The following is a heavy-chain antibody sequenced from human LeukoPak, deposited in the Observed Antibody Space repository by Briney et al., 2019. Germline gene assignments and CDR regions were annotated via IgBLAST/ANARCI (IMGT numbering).Heavy chain of an antibody. CDR1: GYSISSGYQ. J-gene: IGHJ5*02. CDR2: IYHSGSA. V-gene: IGHV4-38-2*02. Sequence: PSETLSLTCGVSGYSISSGYQWAWIGQSPGKGLEWIGSIYHSGSAHYNPHLKSRVTISVELYKNQFSLNVYSVTAADPAVYYCARDPRWLTPDCTSTSCYENYFDPWGQGTLVTVSS. CDR3: ARDPRWLTPDCTSTSCYENYFDP. D-gene: IGHD2-2*01.